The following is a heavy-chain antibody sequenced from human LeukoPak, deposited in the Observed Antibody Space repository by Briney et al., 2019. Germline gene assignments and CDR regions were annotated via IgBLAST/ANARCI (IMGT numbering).Heavy chain of an antibody. CDR3: ARSGYGKIFDY. D-gene: IGHD3-10*01. CDR1: GFTFSSYA. V-gene: IGHV3-23*01. Sequence: PGGSLRLSCAASGFTFSSYAMSWVRQAPGKGLEWVSAISGSGDSTYYADSVKGRFTISIDSSKNTLYLQMNSLRAEDTAVYYCARSGYGKIFDYWGQGTLVTVSS. J-gene: IGHJ4*02. CDR2: ISGSGDST.